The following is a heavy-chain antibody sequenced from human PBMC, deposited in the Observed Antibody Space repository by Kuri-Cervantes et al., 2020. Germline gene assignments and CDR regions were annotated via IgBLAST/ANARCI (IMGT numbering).Heavy chain of an antibody. CDR1: GFTFSSYS. Sequence: ETLSLTCAASGFTFSSYSMNWVRQAPGKGLEWVSYISSGSSTIYQADSVQGRFTISRDNAKNSLYLQMNSLRDEDTAVYYCARGFSSGRGAFDYWGQGTLVTVSS. D-gene: IGHD6-19*01. V-gene: IGHV3-48*02. CDR2: ISSGSSTI. J-gene: IGHJ4*02. CDR3: ARGFSSGRGAFDY.